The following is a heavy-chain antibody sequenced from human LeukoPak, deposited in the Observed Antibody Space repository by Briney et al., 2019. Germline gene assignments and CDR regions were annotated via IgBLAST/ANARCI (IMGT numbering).Heavy chain of an antibody. V-gene: IGHV4-61*02. CDR1: GGSISSGSYY. CDR3: ARDSYGSGSYHAFDI. CDR2: IYTSGST. J-gene: IGHJ3*02. Sequence: PSQTLSLICTVSGGSISSGSYYWSWIRQPAGKGLEWIGRIYTSGSTNYNPSLKSRVTMSVDKSKNQFSLKLSSVTAADTAVYYCARDSYGSGSYHAFDIWGQGTMVTVSS. D-gene: IGHD3-10*01.